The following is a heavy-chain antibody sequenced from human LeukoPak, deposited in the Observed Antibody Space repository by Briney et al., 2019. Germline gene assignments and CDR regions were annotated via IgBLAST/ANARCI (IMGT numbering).Heavy chain of an antibody. CDR2: ISGNGGGP. CDR1: GFTFSSYA. D-gene: IGHD1-26*01. Sequence: PGGSLRLSCVISGFTFSSYAMSWVRQAPGKGLEWVSAISGNGGGPYYAASVKGRFTISRDNSKNSLYLQMNSLRDEDTAVYYCAREWDNWGQGTLVTVSS. J-gene: IGHJ4*02. V-gene: IGHV3-23*01. CDR3: AREWDN.